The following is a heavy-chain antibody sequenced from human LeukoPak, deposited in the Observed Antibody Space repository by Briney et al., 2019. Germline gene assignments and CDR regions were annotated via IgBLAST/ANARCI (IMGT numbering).Heavy chain of an antibody. J-gene: IGHJ4*02. V-gene: IGHV4-4*07. CDR3: GRQGYTASHYFFDF. CDR2: IYTTGAT. CDR1: SGSISSYY. Sequence: PSETLSLTCSVSSGSISSYYWGWVRHPPGKGLEWIGRIYTTGATQYNPSLKSRLTMSVDTSTNQFSLNLRSVSAADTAVYYCGRQGYTASHYFFDFWSQGTLVALS. D-gene: IGHD5-24*01.